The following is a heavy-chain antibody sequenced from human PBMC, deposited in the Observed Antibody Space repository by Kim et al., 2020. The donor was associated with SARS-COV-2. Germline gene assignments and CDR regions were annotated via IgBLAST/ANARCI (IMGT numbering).Heavy chain of an antibody. J-gene: IGHJ4*02. V-gene: IGHV3-23*01. CDR3: ANPRQPDF. CDR2: GETN. D-gene: IGHD6-13*01. Sequence: GETNSYADSVKGRFIISSDNSKNTLYLQMSSLRVEDTAIYFCANPRQPDFWGQGTLVTVSS.